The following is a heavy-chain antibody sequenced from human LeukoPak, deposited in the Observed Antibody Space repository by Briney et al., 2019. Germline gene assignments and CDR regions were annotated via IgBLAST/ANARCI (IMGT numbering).Heavy chain of an antibody. J-gene: IGHJ3*02. CDR3: AEGIAVALAFDI. Sequence: SVKVSCKASGGTYSSYTISWVRQAPGQGLEWMGRIIPILGIANYAQKFQGRVTITADKSTSTAYMELSSLRSEDTAVYYCAEGIAVALAFDIWGQGTMVTVSS. V-gene: IGHV1-69*02. CDR1: GGTYSSYT. D-gene: IGHD6-19*01. CDR2: IIPILGIA.